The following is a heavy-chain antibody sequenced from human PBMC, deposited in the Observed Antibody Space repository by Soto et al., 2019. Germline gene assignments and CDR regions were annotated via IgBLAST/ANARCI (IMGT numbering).Heavy chain of an antibody. Sequence: QVQLVQSGAEVKKPGSSVKVSCKASGGTFSSYAISWVRQAPGQGLEWMGGIIPIFGTANYAQKFQGRVTITADKSTSTAYMEMSSLRSEDTAVYYCANTPVGYCSSTGCYAPYREYYYYGMDVWVQGTTVTVSS. V-gene: IGHV1-69*06. J-gene: IGHJ6*02. CDR3: ANTPVGYCSSTGCYAPYREYYYYGMDV. D-gene: IGHD2-2*01. CDR1: GGTFSSYA. CDR2: IIPIFGTA.